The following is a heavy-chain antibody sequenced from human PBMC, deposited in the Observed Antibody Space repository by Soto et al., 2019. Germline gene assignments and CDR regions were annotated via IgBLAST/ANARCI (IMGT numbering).Heavy chain of an antibody. V-gene: IGHV3-64D*08. CDR2: ISNNGGRT. Sequence: GGSLRLSCSASGFTISTYAMHWVRQAPGKGLEYVSAISNNGGRTYYADSVKGRFTISRDNSKSTLYLHMIGLRPEDTAVYYCVRSHYDFWSGYYKDVVDVWGPGTTVTVSS. D-gene: IGHD3-3*01. J-gene: IGHJ6*02. CDR3: VRSHYDFWSGYYKDVVDV. CDR1: GFTISTYA.